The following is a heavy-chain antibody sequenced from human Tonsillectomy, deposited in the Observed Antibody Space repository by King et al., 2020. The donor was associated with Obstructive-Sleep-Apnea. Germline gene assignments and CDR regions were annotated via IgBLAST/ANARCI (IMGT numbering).Heavy chain of an antibody. D-gene: IGHD6-19*01. J-gene: IGHJ4*02. V-gene: IGHV4-34*01. CDR2: INHSGST. CDR3: ARYRGSGPDY. CDR1: GGSFSGYY. Sequence: VQLQQWGAGLLKPSETLSLTCAVYGGSFSGYYWSWIRQPPGKGLEWIGEINHSGSTNYNPSLKSRVTISVDTSKNQFSLELSSVTAADTAVYYCARYRGSGPDYWGQGTLVTVSS.